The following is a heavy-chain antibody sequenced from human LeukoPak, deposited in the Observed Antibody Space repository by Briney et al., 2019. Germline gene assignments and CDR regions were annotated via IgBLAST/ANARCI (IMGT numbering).Heavy chain of an antibody. D-gene: IGHD3-3*01. CDR1: GYTFTGYC. J-gene: IGHJ3*02. CDR3: ARLTYYDFWSGYNYAFDI. CDR2: INPSSGGT. Sequence: ASVKVSCKASGYTFTGYCMHWVRQAPGQGLEWMGWINPSSGGTNYAQKFQGRVTMTRDTSISTAYMELSRLRSDDTAVYYCARLTYYDFWSGYNYAFDIWGQGTMVTVSS. V-gene: IGHV1-2*02.